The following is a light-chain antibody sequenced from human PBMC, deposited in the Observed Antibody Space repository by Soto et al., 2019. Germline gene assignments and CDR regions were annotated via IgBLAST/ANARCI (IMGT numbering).Light chain of an antibody. CDR2: GTF. Sequence: IQFTQSPSSMSASVGDRFSITCRASQDIQTYLAWYQQKRGEAPKLLISGTFTLQSGVPSRFNGSGSGTAFTLTISRMQPEDFATYYCQHLNNYPPFTFGPGTKVDLE. CDR3: QHLNNYPPFT. V-gene: IGKV1-9*01. J-gene: IGKJ3*01. CDR1: QDIQTY.